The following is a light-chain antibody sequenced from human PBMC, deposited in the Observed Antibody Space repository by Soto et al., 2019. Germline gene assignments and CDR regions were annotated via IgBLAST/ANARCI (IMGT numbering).Light chain of an antibody. J-gene: IGKJ1*01. V-gene: IGKV3-15*01. Sequence: EMVMTQSPATLSVSPGERATLSCRASQGVSSYLAWYQQKPGQPPRLLIYVASTRAAGIPARFSGSGSGTEFTLTIRSLQSEDFAVYYCQQYKDWPPRFGQGTKVEIK. CDR1: QGVSSY. CDR3: QQYKDWPPR. CDR2: VAS.